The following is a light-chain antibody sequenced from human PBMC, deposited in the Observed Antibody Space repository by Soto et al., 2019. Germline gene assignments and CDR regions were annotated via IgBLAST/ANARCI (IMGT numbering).Light chain of an antibody. CDR1: QNVGRN. CDR3: QQYNNWPPMST. J-gene: IGKJ2*01. CDR2: GTS. Sequence: EIVMTQSTDTLSVSPGERATISCRASQNVGRNVAWYKQRPGQAPRLLIHGTSTRAADIPARFSGSVSGTEFTLTINSLQPEDFVIYYCQQYNNWPPMSTFGQGTKLEMK. V-gene: IGKV3-15*01.